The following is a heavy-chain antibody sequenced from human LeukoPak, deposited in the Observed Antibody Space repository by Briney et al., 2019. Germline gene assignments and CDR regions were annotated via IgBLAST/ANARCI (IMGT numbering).Heavy chain of an antibody. D-gene: IGHD3-9*01. Sequence: GGSLRLSCAASGFTFTGYWMHWVRQAPGKGLVWVSRINSDGSSTNYADSVKGRFTISRDNAKNTLFLQMNSLRDEHKAVYYCARHPYDILTGPSFDYWGQGTLVTVSS. J-gene: IGHJ4*02. V-gene: IGHV3-74*01. CDR2: INSDGSST. CDR1: GFTFTGYW. CDR3: ARHPYDILTGPSFDY.